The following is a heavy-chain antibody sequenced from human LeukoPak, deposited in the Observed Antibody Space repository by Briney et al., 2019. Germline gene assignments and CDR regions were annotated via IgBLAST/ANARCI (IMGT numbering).Heavy chain of an antibody. V-gene: IGHV3-7*01. D-gene: IGHD4/OR15-4a*01. J-gene: IGHJ4*02. CDR1: GFTFSNFG. CDR3: ARVFGAGYSDY. CDR2: IKQDGSEK. Sequence: GGSLRLSCAASGFTFSNFGMHWVRQAPGKGLEWVASIKQDGSEKYYVDSVKGRVTISRDNAKNSLYLQMNSLRAEDTAVYYCARVFGAGYSDYWGQGTLVTVSS.